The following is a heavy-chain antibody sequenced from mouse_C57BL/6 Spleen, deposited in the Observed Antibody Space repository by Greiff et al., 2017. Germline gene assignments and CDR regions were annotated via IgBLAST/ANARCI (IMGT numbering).Heavy chain of an antibody. CDR2: IYPGSGST. D-gene: IGHD2-3*01. Sequence: QVQLQQPGAELVKPGASVKMSCKASGYTFTSYWITWVKQRPGQGLEWIGDIYPGSGSTNYNEKFKSKGTLTVDTSSSTANMEHTRLTSEDSAFYYCARQVYDGYHWYCEFWGTGTTVTVSS. CDR3: ARQVYDGYHWYCEF. CDR1: GYTFTSYW. J-gene: IGHJ1*03. V-gene: IGHV1-55*01.